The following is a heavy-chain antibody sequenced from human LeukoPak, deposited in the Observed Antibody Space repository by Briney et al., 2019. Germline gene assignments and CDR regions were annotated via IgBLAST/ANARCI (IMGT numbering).Heavy chain of an antibody. CDR2: IIPILGIA. J-gene: IGHJ4*02. CDR3: ARQPTTYYYDSSGYYWPH. V-gene: IGHV1-69*04. D-gene: IGHD3-22*01. CDR1: GGTFSSYA. Sequence: ASVKVSCKASGGTFSSYAISWVRQAPGQGPEWMGRIIPILGIANYAQKFQGRVTITADKSTSTAYMELSSLRSEDTAVYYCARQPTTYYYDSSGYYWPHWGQGTLVTVSS.